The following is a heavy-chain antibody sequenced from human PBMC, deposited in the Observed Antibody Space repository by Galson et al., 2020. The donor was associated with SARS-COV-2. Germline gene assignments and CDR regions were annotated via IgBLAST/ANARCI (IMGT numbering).Heavy chain of an antibody. Sequence: SQTLSLTCAVYGGSFSNIYWTWIRQPPEKGLEWIGEINHTGCTNYNPSLKSRVTISVDTSKNQFSLRVRSVTAADTAVYYCARGLMIGVSFYGMDVWGLGTTVTVSS. D-gene: IGHD3-22*01. V-gene: IGHV4-34*01. CDR2: INHTGCT. J-gene: IGHJ6*02. CDR3: ARGLMIGVSFYGMDV. CDR1: GGSFSNIY.